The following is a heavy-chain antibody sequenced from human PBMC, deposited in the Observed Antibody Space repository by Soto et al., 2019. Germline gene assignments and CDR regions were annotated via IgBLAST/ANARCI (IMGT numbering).Heavy chain of an antibody. V-gene: IGHV3-11*06. CDR2: SSNSGTFA. CDR3: ARSGENFNVLDY. Sequence: GGSLRLSCAASGFTFSDYYMSWVRQAPGGGLEWISYSSNSGTFARYATSVKGRFSISXXXXXXSXYXEXXSLRVEDTAVYYCARSGENFNVLDYWDQGT. CDR1: GFTFSDYY. D-gene: IGHD3-10*02. J-gene: IGHJ4*02.